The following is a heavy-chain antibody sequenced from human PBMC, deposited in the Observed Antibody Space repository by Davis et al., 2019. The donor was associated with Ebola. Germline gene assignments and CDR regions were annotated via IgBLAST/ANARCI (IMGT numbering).Heavy chain of an antibody. CDR3: ARAAPQCSPGCFFES. D-gene: IGHD4/OR15-4a*01. J-gene: IGHJ5*01. Sequence: MPSETLSLTCSVSGGSVSSGSYYWNWIRQPPGKGLEWLGYIHYSGSTSYNPSLNSRVTISVDTSKNQFSLKLSSVTAADTAVYYCARAAPQCSPGCFFESWGQGTLVTVSS. CDR2: IHYSGST. CDR1: GGSVSSGSYY. V-gene: IGHV4-61*01.